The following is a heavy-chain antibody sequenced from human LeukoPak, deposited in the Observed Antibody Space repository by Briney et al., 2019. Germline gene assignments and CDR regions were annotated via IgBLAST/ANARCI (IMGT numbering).Heavy chain of an antibody. CDR3: ARDPHTGYFNSADY. J-gene: IGHJ4*02. CDR2: ILRDGSDK. V-gene: IGHV3-30*01. CDR1: GYTFSSHT. D-gene: IGHD2-2*03. Sequence: GGSLRLSCVASGYTFSSHTIHWVRQAPGKGLEWVAAILRDGSDKYYADSVKGRFTISRDNSKDTLYLQMNSLRPEDTAVYRCARDPHTGYFNSADYWGQGTLVTVSS.